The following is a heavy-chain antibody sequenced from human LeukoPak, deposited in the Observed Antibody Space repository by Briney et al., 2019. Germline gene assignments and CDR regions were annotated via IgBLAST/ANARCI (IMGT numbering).Heavy chain of an antibody. J-gene: IGHJ4*02. V-gene: IGHV4-61*02. CDR3: ASYCSSTSCYTDY. Sequence: QVQLQESGPGLVKPSQTLSLTCTVSGGSISSGSYYWSWIRQPAGKGLEWIGRTYTSGSTNYNPSLKSRVTISVDTSKNQFSLKMSSVTAADTAVYYCASYCSSTSCYTDYWGQGTLVTVSS. CDR2: TYTSGST. CDR1: GGSISSGSYY. D-gene: IGHD2-2*02.